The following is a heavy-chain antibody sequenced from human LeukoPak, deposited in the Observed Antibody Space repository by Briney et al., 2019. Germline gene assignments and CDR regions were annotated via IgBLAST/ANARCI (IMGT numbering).Heavy chain of an antibody. CDR2: TYYRSRWYN. D-gene: IGHD6-19*01. CDR3: ARATVAGNFDY. J-gene: IGHJ4*02. Sequence: SQTLSLTCAISGDSVSSNNSAWSWIRQSPSRGLERLGRTYYRSRWYNDYAVSVKSRIIINPDTSKNQFSLQLNSVTPEDTAVYYCARATVAGNFDYWGQGNLVTVSS. CDR1: GDSVSSNNSA. V-gene: IGHV6-1*01.